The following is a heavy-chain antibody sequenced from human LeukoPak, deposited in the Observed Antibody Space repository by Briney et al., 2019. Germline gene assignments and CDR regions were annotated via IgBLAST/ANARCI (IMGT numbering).Heavy chain of an antibody. D-gene: IGHD3-16*02. CDR2: FDPEDGET. J-gene: IGHJ4*02. CDR3: ATAPRLGDYVWGIYRYTEPPDY. V-gene: IGHV1-24*01. Sequence: ASVKVSCKVSGYTLTELSMHWVRQAPGKGLEWMGAFDPEDGETIYAQKFQGRVTMTEDTSTDTAYMELSSLRSEDTAVYYCATAPRLGDYVWGIYRYTEPPDYWGQGTLVTVSS. CDR1: GYTLTELS.